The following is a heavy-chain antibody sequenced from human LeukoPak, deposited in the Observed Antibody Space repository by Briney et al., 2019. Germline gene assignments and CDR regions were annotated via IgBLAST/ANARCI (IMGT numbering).Heavy chain of an antibody. CDR2: INPNSGGT. J-gene: IGHJ3*02. V-gene: IGHV1-2*02. D-gene: IGHD3/OR15-3a*01. CDR3: AGPLDTVDAFDI. Sequence: ASVKVSCKASGYTFTGYYIHWVRQAPGQGLEWMGWINPNSGGTDYAQKFQGRVTMTGDTSISTAYMELSRLKSDDTAVYYCAGPLDTVDAFDIWGQGTMVTVSS. CDR1: GYTFTGYY.